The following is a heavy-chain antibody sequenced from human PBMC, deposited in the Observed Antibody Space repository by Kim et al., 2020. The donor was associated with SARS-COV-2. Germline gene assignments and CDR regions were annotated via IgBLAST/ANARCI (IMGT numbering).Heavy chain of an antibody. CDR3: ARHASSGYYTIDAFDI. D-gene: IGHD3-22*01. CDR1: GGSISSSSYY. Sequence: SETLSLTCTVSGGSISSSSYYWGWIRQPPGKGLEWIGSIYYSGSTYYNPSLKSRVTISVDTSKNQFSLKLSSVTAAYTAVYYCARHASSGYYTIDAFDIWGQGTMVTVSS. CDR2: IYYSGST. V-gene: IGHV4-39*01. J-gene: IGHJ3*02.